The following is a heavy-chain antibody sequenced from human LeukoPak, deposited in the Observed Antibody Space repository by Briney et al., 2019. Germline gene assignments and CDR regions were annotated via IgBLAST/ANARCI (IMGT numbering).Heavy chain of an antibody. D-gene: IGHD2-15*01. Sequence: SETLSLTCTVSGGSISSYYWSWIRQPTGKGLEWIGYIYYSGSTNYNPSLKSRVTISVDTSKNQFSLKLSSVTAADTAVYYCARVGCSGGSCYDYWGQGTLVTVSS. CDR2: IYYSGST. CDR1: GGSISSYY. CDR3: ARVGCSGGSCYDY. V-gene: IGHV4-59*01. J-gene: IGHJ4*02.